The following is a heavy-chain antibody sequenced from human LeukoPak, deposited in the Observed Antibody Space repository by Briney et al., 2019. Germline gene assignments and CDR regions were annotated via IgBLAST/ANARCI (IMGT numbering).Heavy chain of an antibody. D-gene: IGHD3-10*01. J-gene: IGHJ5*02. V-gene: IGHV4-39*02. CDR1: GGSISSSSYY. CDR3: ARDSGYYYGSGSYYYWFDP. Sequence: PSETLSLTCTVSGGSISSSSYYWGWIRQPPGKGLEWIGSIYYSGSTYYNPSLKSRVTISVDTSKNQFSLKLSSVTAADTAVYYCARDSGYYYGSGSYYYWFDPWGQGTLVTVSS. CDR2: IYYSGST.